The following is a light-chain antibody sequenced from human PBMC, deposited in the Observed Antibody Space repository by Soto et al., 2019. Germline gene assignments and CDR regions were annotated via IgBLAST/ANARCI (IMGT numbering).Light chain of an antibody. Sequence: DIQLTQSPSSLSANVGDRVTITCRASQTVSKYVSWFQQKPGKPPKLLIYAASSLHNGVPSRFSGSGSGTYFPLTIQHAQREYFETYYFPQSSPSPGTFGPGTKVEVK. CDR2: AAS. CDR3: PQSSPSPGT. CDR1: QTVSKY. V-gene: IGKV1-39*01. J-gene: IGKJ1*01.